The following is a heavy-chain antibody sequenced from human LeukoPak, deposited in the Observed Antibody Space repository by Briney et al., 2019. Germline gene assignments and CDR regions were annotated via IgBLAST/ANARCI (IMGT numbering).Heavy chain of an antibody. V-gene: IGHV1-18*01. CDR2: ISPYNANT. CDR3: SREGEGEDGTGHHNWYFDL. J-gene: IGHJ2*01. CDR1: GHTFTNYG. Sequence: ASVKVSCKASGHTFTNYGITWVRQAPGQGLEWMGWISPYNANTKYAQKFQGRVTMTTDTSTSTAYMELRSLRSDDTAMYYCSREGEGEDGTGHHNWYFDLWGRGTLVTVSS. D-gene: IGHD2-8*02.